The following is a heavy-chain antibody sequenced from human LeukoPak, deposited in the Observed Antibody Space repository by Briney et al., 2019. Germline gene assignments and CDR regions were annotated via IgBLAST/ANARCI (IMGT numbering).Heavy chain of an antibody. CDR3: AKDLQYNNWYFTY. Sequence: PGGSLRPSCAASGFTFSTYGMSWVRQAPGKGLERVSTISGSNDNTYYADSVKGRFTISRDISKNTLYLQMNSLRAEDTAVYYCAKDLQYNNWYFTYWGQGTLVTVSS. J-gene: IGHJ4*02. CDR2: ISGSNDNT. D-gene: IGHD1-1*01. CDR1: GFTFSTYG. V-gene: IGHV3-23*01.